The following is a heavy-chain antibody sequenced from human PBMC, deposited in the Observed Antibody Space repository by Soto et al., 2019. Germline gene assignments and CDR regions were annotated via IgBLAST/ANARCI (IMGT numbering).Heavy chain of an antibody. CDR1: GYTFTSYG. CDR2: ISAYNGNT. CDR3: ARVVEYSGSKGRFDP. D-gene: IGHD6-6*01. J-gene: IGHJ5*02. Sequence: ASVKVSCKASGYTFTSYGISWVRQAPGQGLEWMGWISAYNGNTNYAQKLQGRVTMSTDTSTSTAYMELRSLRSDDTAVYDFARVVEYSGSKGRFDPWGQGTLVTVSS. V-gene: IGHV1-18*01.